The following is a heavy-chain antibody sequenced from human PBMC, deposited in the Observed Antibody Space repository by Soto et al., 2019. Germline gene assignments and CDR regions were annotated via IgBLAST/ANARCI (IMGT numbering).Heavy chain of an antibody. J-gene: IGHJ5*01. CDR1: GFTFNTFE. D-gene: IGHD3-16*01. V-gene: IGHV3-23*01. Sequence: EVQLLESGGGLVQPGGSLRLSCAASGFTFNTFEMSWVRQAPGRGLEWVSFISTDSSRAYYADAVKGRFTISRDNYKHTLYLRMNSVTAEDTAGYSCVKGGWLDFWGQGTLVTGSS. CDR2: ISTDSSRA. CDR3: VKGGWLDF.